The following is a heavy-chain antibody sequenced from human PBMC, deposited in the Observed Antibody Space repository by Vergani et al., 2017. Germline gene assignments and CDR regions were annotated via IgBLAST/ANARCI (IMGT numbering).Heavy chain of an antibody. Sequence: QVKLQESGPGLLKPSQTLSLTCTVSGESIRSGSHYWSWIRQPAGKGPEWIGHIHTGRSTDLNPSLKSRVAISVDTSKSQFSLKLHSVTVADTAVYYCARSRPYCTSGSCPAIWGQGTQVTVSS. CDR1: GESIRSGSHY. V-gene: IGHV4-61*02. CDR2: IHTGRST. J-gene: IGHJ4*02. D-gene: IGHD2-15*01. CDR3: ARSRPYCTSGSCPAI.